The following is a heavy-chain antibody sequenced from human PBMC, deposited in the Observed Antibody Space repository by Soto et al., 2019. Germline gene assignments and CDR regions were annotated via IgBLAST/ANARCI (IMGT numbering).Heavy chain of an antibody. CDR2: INPNSGDT. CDR3: ARARYCSGGSCYSGNWFDP. V-gene: IGHV1-2*04. Sequence: ASVKVSCKASGYTFTGYYMHWVRQAPGQGLEWMGWINPNSGDTNYAQKFQGWVTMTTDTSMSTAYMELRSLRSDDTAVYYCARARYCSGGSCYSGNWFDPWGQGTLVTVSS. J-gene: IGHJ5*02. CDR1: GYTFTGYY. D-gene: IGHD2-15*01.